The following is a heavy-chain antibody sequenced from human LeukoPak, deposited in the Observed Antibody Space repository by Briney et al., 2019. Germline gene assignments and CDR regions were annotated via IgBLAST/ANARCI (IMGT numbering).Heavy chain of an antibody. J-gene: IGHJ4*02. Sequence: GGSLRLSCAASGFSFGTFWMSWVRQAPGKGLEWVANIKQDGNEKYYVDSVKGRFTISRDNAKNSLDLQMNSLRAEDTAVYYCARDTLGEGEDTNYAVYYFDYWGQGTVVTVSS. V-gene: IGHV3-7*01. CDR3: ARDTLGEGEDTNYAVYYFDY. CDR2: IKQDGNEK. D-gene: IGHD1-7*01. CDR1: GFSFGTFW.